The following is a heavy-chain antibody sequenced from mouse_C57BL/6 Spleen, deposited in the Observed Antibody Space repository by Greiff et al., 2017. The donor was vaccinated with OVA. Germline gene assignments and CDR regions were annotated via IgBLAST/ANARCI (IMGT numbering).Heavy chain of an antibody. V-gene: IGHV1-53*01. D-gene: IGHD4-1*01. J-gene: IGHJ4*01. CDR3: ARRRNWAGDY. Sequence: QVQLQQPGPELVKPGASVTLSCKASGYTFTSYWMHWVKQWPGQGLEWIGNINPSNGGTNYNEKFKSKATLTVDKSSSTAYMQLSSLTSEDAAGYYCARRRNWAGDYWGQGTSVTVSS. CDR2: INPSNGGT. CDR1: GYTFTSYW.